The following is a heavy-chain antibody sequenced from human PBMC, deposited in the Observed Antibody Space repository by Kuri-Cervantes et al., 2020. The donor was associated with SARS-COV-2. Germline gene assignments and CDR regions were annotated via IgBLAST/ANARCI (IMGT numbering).Heavy chain of an antibody. Sequence: ASVKVSCKVSGYTLTELSMHWVRQAPGKGLEWMGGFDPEDGETIYAQKFQGRVTMTRNTSISTAYMELSSLRSEDTAVYYCARDLVRNAFDIWGQGTMVTVSS. CDR1: GYTLTELS. V-gene: IGHV1-24*01. CDR3: ARDLVRNAFDI. J-gene: IGHJ3*02. D-gene: IGHD4-17*01. CDR2: FDPEDGET.